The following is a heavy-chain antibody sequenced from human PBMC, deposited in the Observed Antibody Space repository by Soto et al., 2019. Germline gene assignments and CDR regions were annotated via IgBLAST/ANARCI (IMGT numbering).Heavy chain of an antibody. CDR1: GFTLTSYW. CDR2: INQDGTDR. D-gene: IGHD6-6*01. J-gene: IGHJ5*02. V-gene: IGHV3-7*01. CDR3: ASVGSRSADICFDP. Sequence: EVQLGESGGGLVQPGGSLRLSCVASGFTLTSYWMSWVRQAPGKGLQWVATINQDGTDRYYVDSVKGRFTISRDNAKNALYLQMSSLSNEDTFVYYCASVGSRSADICFDPWGQGTLVTVSS.